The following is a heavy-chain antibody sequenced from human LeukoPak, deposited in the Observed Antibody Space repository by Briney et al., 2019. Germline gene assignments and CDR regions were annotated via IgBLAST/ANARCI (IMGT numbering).Heavy chain of an antibody. D-gene: IGHD4-17*01. V-gene: IGHV3-30*02. CDR2: IRYDGSNK. J-gene: IGHJ4*02. Sequence: PGGSLRLSCAASGLTFSSYGMHWVRQAPGKGLEWVAFIRYDGSNKYYADSVKGRLTISRDNSKNTLYLQMNSLRAEDTAVYYCAKDFYGDYSGSCFDYWGQGTLVTVSS. CDR3: AKDFYGDYSGSCFDY. CDR1: GLTFSSYG.